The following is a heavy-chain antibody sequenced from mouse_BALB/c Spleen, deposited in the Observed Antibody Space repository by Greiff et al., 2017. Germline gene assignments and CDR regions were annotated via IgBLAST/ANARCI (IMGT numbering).Heavy chain of an antibody. J-gene: IGHJ1*01. CDR3: ARGTPYGCFDV. CDR1: GFSLTSYG. V-gene: IGHV2-2*02. Sequence: QVQLQQSGPGLVQPSQSLSITCTVSGFSLTSYGVHWVRQSPGKGLEWLGVIWSGGSTDYNAAFISRLSISKDNSKSQVFFKMNSLQANDTAIYYCARGTPYGCFDVWGAGTTVTVSS. CDR2: IWSGGST. D-gene: IGHD3-3*01.